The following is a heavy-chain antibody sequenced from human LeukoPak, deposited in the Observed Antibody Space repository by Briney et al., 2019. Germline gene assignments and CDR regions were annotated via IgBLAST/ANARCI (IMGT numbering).Heavy chain of an antibody. CDR3: ARDPTSGSQSIRDY. CDR2: IYHSGST. D-gene: IGHD1-26*01. V-gene: IGHV4-39*07. J-gene: IGHJ4*02. Sequence: SETLSLTCTVSRGSISSGSYYWSWIRQPAGKGLEWIGSIYHSGSTYYNPSLKSRVTISVDTSKNQFSLKLSSVTAADTAVYYCARDPTSGSQSIRDYWGQGTLVTVSS. CDR1: RGSISSGSYY.